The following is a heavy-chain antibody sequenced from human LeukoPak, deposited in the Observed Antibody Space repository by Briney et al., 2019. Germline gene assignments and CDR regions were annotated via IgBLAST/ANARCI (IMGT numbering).Heavy chain of an antibody. CDR1: GGSLSSYY. J-gene: IGHJ6*04. D-gene: IGHD5-12*01. V-gene: IGHV4-59*13. CDR2: IYYSGST. CDR3: ARATGLRSSYYYYGMDV. Sequence: PSETLSLTCTVSGGSLSSYYWSWIRQPPGKGLEWIGYIYYSGSTNYNPSLKSRVTISVDTSKNQFSLKLSSVTAADTAVYYCARATGLRSSYYYYGMDVWGKGTTVTVSS.